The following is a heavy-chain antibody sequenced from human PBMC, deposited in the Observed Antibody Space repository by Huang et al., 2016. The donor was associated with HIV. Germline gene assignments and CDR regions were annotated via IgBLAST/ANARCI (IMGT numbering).Heavy chain of an antibody. V-gene: IGHV3-15*01. D-gene: IGHD6-25*01. CDR2: IKTKDDGGTT. Sequence: EVQLVESGGGLVKPGGSLRLSCAAYGFTFKDAWMSWVRKTPGKGLEWVGLIKTKDDGGTTDYAAPVKGSFSMSRDDSKNTFYLQMNSLKSEDTAVYYCTTWARTSAGGNWGQGTLVSVSS. CDR3: TTWARTSAGGN. CDR1: GFTFKDAW. J-gene: IGHJ4*02.